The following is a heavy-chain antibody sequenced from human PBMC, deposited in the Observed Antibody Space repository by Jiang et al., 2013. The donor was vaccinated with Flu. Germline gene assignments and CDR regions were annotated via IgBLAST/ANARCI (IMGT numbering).Heavy chain of an antibody. J-gene: IGHJ4*02. CDR1: GFSLSTSGVA. CDR2: IYWDDDK. D-gene: IGHD6-13*01. Sequence: KPTQTLTLTCSFSGFSLSTSGVAVGWIRQPPGEALEWLALIYWDDDKRYSPSLKNRLTITKDTSTNQVVLAMTNMDPVDTATYYCAHSRSIAAAGNYFDYWGQGTLVTVSS. V-gene: IGHV2-5*02. CDR3: AHSRSIAAAGNYFDY.